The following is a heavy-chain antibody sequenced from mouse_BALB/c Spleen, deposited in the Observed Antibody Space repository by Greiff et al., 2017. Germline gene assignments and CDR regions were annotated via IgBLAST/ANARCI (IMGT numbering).Heavy chain of an antibody. J-gene: IGHJ2*01. V-gene: IGHV14-4*02. CDR2: IDPENGDT. D-gene: IGHD2-1*01. CDR1: CFNIKDYY. Sequence: EVQLQQSGAELVRSGASVKLSCTASCFNIKDYYMHWVKQRPEQGLEWIGWIDPENGDTEYAPKFQGKATMTADTSSNTAYLQLSSLTSEDTAVYYCNNGNYDYFDYWGQGTTLTVSS. CDR3: NNGNYDYFDY.